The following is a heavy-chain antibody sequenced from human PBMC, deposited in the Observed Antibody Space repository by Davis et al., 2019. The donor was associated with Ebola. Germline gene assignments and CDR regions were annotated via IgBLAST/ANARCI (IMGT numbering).Heavy chain of an antibody. V-gene: IGHV4-39*01. D-gene: IGHD4-17*01. CDR2: IYYSGST. CDR1: GGSISSSSYY. CDR3: AADYGDYAARFDP. J-gene: IGHJ5*02. Sequence: MPSETLSLTCTVSGGSISSSSYYWGWIRQPPGKGLEWIGSIYYSGSTYYNPSLKSRVTISVDTSKNQFSLKLSSVTAADTAVYYCAADYGDYAARFDPWGQGTLVTVSS.